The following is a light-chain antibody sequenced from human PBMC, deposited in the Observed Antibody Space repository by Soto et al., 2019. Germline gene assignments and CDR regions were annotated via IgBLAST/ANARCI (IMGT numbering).Light chain of an antibody. J-gene: IGKJ2*01. Sequence: DIQMTQSPSSLSASVGDRVTITCQASQHISKNLNWYQQKPGKAPKLLIYDASNLETGVPSRFSGSAAGTDFTFTIRRLQPADIATYYCQQYDNLPGYTFGQGTKLEIK. CDR3: QQYDNLPGYT. V-gene: IGKV1-33*01. CDR2: DAS. CDR1: QHISKN.